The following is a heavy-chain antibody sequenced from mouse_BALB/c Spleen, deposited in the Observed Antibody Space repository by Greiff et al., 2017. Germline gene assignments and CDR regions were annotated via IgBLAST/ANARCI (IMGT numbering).Heavy chain of an antibody. CDR2: INPSSGYT. Sequence: QVQLQQSAAELARPGASVKMSCKASGYTFTSYTMHWVKQRPGQGLEWIGYINPSSGYTEYNQKFKDKTTLTADKSSSTAYMQLSSLTSEDSAVYYCARFTTVADYFDYWGQGTTLTVSS. CDR3: ARFTTVADYFDY. D-gene: IGHD1-1*01. J-gene: IGHJ2*01. CDR1: GYTFTSYT. V-gene: IGHV1-4*02.